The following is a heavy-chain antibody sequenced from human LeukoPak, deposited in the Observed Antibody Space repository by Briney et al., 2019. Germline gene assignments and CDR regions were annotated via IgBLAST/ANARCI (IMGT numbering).Heavy chain of an antibody. CDR1: GYTFTGYY. Sequence: ASVKVSCKASGYTFTGYYMHWVRQAPGQGLEWMGWINPNSGGTNYAQKFQGRVTMTRDTSISTAYMELSRLRSDDTAVYYCARSIAADHFFDYWGQGTLVTVSS. D-gene: IGHD6-13*01. CDR3: ARSIAADHFFDY. CDR2: INPNSGGT. V-gene: IGHV1-2*02. J-gene: IGHJ4*02.